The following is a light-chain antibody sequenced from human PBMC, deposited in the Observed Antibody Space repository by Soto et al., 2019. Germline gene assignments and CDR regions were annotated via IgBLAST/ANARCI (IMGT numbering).Light chain of an antibody. CDR1: QSVSSTY. CDR2: GAS. Sequence: EIVLTQSPGTLSLSPGERASLSCRASQSVSSTYLAWYQQRPGQAPRLLMYGASTRATGIPDRFSGSGSGTDFTLTISRLEPEDFAVYYCQQYGSSPITFGQGTRLEIK. V-gene: IGKV3-20*01. J-gene: IGKJ5*01. CDR3: QQYGSSPIT.